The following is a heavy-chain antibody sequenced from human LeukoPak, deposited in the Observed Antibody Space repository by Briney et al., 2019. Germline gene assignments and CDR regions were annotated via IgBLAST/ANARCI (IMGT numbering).Heavy chain of an antibody. CDR2: VKSKNAGGTT. CDR3: TTEYYGSDYY. CDR1: GFTFNTAW. Sequence: NPGGSLRLSCAASGFTFNTAWMGWVRQAPGKGLEWVGHVKSKNAGGTTDYAAPVKGRFTISRDDSKTTLYLQMNSLKTEDTAVYYCTTEYYGSDYYWGQGTLVTVSS. V-gene: IGHV3-15*01. J-gene: IGHJ4*02. D-gene: IGHD3-10*01.